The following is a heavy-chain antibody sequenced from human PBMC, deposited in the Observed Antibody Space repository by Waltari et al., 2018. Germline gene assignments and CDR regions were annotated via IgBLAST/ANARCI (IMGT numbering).Heavy chain of an antibody. CDR2: IYTSGRT. Sequence: QVQLQESGPGLVKPSQTLSLTCTVSGGSISSGSYYWSWIRQPAGKGLEWIGYIYTSGRTNYNPSLKSLVTISVDTSKNQFSLKLSSVTAADTAVYYCARGFYYETYFDYWGQGTLVTVSS. J-gene: IGHJ4*02. CDR1: GGSISSGSYY. V-gene: IGHV4-61*09. D-gene: IGHD3-22*01. CDR3: ARGFYYETYFDY.